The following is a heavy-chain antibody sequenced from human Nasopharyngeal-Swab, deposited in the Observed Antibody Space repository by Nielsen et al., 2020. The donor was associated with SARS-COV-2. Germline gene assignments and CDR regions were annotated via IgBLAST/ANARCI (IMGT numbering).Heavy chain of an antibody. J-gene: IGHJ3*02. CDR3: ARERRGGYHDAFDI. Sequence: ASVKVSCKASGYTFTDYGISWVRQDPGQGLEWMGWLSAYNGNTNYAQRVQGRVTMTTDTSTSTAYMELRSLRSDDTAVYYCARERRGGYHDAFDIWGQGTMVTVSS. D-gene: IGHD2-15*01. CDR1: GYTFTDYG. CDR2: LSAYNGNT. V-gene: IGHV1-18*01.